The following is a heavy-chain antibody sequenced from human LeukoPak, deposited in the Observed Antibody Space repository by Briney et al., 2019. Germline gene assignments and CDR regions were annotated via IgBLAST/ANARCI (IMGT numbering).Heavy chain of an antibody. V-gene: IGHV3-74*01. CDR3: ARGGGNSYAPVDY. D-gene: IGHD5-18*01. J-gene: IGHJ4*02. Sequence: GGSLRLSCAASGFTFSTYWMHWARQVPGKGLVWVPRINSNGNTTPYADSVKGRFTISRDNAMNTLFLQMNSLRAEDTAVYYCARGGGNSYAPVDYWGQGTLVTVSS. CDR2: INSNGNTT. CDR1: GFTFSTYW.